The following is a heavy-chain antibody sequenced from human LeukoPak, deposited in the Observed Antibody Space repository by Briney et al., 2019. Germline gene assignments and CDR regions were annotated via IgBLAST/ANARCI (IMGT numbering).Heavy chain of an antibody. CDR1: GGSISSSSYY. CDR3: AGEGRIATIIDY. Sequence: SETLSLTCTVSGGSISSSSYYWGWIRQPPGKGLEWIGSIYYSGSTYYNPSLKSRVTISVDTSKNQFSLKLSSVTAADTAVYYCAGEGRIATIIDYWGQGTPVTVSS. V-gene: IGHV4-39*07. CDR2: IYYSGST. D-gene: IGHD5-24*01. J-gene: IGHJ4*02.